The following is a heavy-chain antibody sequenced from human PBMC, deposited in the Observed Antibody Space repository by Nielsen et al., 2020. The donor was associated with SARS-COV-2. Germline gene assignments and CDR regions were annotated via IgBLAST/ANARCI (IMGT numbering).Heavy chain of an antibody. Sequence: SETLSLTCAVSGRFISSGGYSWSWIRQQPGKGLEWIGYIYHSGRTSYNPSLKSRVTISVDRSKNQFSLKLSSVTAADTAGYYCARGGRITFGGADDAFDIWGQGTMVTVSS. CDR3: ARGGRITFGGADDAFDI. D-gene: IGHD3-16*01. V-gene: IGHV4-30-2*01. CDR1: GRFISSGGYS. J-gene: IGHJ3*02. CDR2: IYHSGRT.